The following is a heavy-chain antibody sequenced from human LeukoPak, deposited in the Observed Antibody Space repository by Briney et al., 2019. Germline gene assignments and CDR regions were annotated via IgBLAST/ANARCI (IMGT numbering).Heavy chain of an antibody. CDR2: IYYSGST. D-gene: IGHD3-22*01. V-gene: IGHV4-59*01. CDR1: GGSIGSYY. Sequence: SETLSLTCTVSGGSIGSYYWSWFRQPPGKGLEWIGYIYYSGSTNYNPSLKSRVTISVDTSKNQFSLKLSSVSAADTAVYYCARVFGAYESRGFDHWGQGILVTVSS. J-gene: IGHJ4*02. CDR3: ARVFGAYESRGFDH.